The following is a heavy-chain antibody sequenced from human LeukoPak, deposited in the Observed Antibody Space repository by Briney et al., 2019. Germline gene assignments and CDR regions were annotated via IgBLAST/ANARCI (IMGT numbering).Heavy chain of an antibody. CDR1: GYTFTSYG. J-gene: IGHJ5*02. Sequence: ASVEVSCKASGYTFTSYGISWVRQAPGQGLEWMGWISAYNGNTNYAQKLQGRVTMTTDTSTSTAYMELRSLRSDDTAVYYCAIVVVVAATYWFDPWGQGTLVTVSS. CDR3: AIVVVVAATYWFDP. CDR2: ISAYNGNT. V-gene: IGHV1-18*01. D-gene: IGHD2-15*01.